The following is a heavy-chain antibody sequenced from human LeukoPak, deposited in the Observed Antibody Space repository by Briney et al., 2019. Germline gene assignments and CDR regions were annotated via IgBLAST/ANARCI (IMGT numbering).Heavy chain of an antibody. J-gene: IGHJ4*02. D-gene: IGHD2-15*01. CDR3: TADGCAGGGCFSGHY. CDR2: LKSKADGGST. V-gene: IGHV3-15*01. Sequence: PGGSLRLSCAASGFNFNNAWMSCVRQAPGKGLECVGRLKSKADGGSTDYAAPVKGRFTFSRDDSKNTLYLQMNSLKTEDTAVYYCTADGCAGGGCFSGHYWGQGTLVTVSS. CDR1: GFNFNNAW.